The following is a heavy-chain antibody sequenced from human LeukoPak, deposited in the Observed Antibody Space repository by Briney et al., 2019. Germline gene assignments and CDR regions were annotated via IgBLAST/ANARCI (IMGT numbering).Heavy chain of an antibody. CDR3: ARAPYSATHYYYYGMDV. CDR2: IIPIFGTA. Sequence: ASVKVSCKASGGTFSSYAISWVRQAPGQGLEWMGGIIPIFGTANYAQKFQGRVTITADKSTSTAYMELSSLRSEDTAVYYCARAPYSATHYYYYGMDVWGQGTTVTVSS. J-gene: IGHJ6*02. D-gene: IGHD6-13*01. CDR1: GGTFSSYA. V-gene: IGHV1-69*06.